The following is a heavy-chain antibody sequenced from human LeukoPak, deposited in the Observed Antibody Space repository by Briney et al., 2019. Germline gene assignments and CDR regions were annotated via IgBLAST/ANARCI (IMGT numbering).Heavy chain of an antibody. CDR1: GGTFSSYA. V-gene: IGHV1-69*13. CDR3: AQKGYSYGTGFDY. Sequence: AASVKVSCKASGGTFSSYAISWVRQAPGQGLEWMGGIIPIFGTANYAQKFQGRVTITADESTSTAYMELSSLRSEDTAVYYCAQKGYSYGTGFDYWGQGTLVTVSS. J-gene: IGHJ4*02. CDR2: IIPIFGTA. D-gene: IGHD5-18*01.